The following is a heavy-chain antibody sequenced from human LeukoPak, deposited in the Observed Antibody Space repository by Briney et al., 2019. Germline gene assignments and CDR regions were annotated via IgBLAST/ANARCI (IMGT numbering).Heavy chain of an antibody. CDR3: ARSLYGSGRRYFDY. V-gene: IGHV1-24*01. J-gene: IGHJ4*02. CDR1: GYTLTELS. D-gene: IGHD3-10*01. CDR2: FDPEDGET. Sequence: ASVKASCKVSGYTLTELSMHWVRQAPGKGLEWMGGFDPEDGETIYAQKFQGRVTMTEDTSTDTAYMELSSLRSEDTAVYYCARSLYGSGRRYFDYWGQGTLVTVSS.